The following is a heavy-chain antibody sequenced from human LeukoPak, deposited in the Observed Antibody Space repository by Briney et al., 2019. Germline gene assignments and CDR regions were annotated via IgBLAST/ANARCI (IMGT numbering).Heavy chain of an antibody. Sequence: PGGSLRLSCAASGFTFSSYSMNWVRQAPGKGLEWVSSISSSSSYIYYADSVKGRFTISRDNAKNSLYLQMNSLRAEDTAVYYCARDLKYVAVTVPTTTSNPDYWGQGTLVTVSS. V-gene: IGHV3-21*01. J-gene: IGHJ4*02. CDR1: GFTFSSYS. CDR3: ARDLKYVAVTVPTTTSNPDY. D-gene: IGHD2-21*02. CDR2: ISSSSSYI.